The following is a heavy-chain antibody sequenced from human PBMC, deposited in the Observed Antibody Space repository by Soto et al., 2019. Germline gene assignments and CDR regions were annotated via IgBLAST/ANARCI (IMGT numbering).Heavy chain of an antibody. CDR1: GFTFSSYA. CDR3: ARDHLPMPTVTTETDYYYYGMDV. J-gene: IGHJ6*02. V-gene: IGHV3-23*01. CDR2: ISGSGGST. Sequence: GGSLRLSCAASGFTFSSYAMSWVRQAPGKGLEWVSAISGSGGSTYYADSVKGRFTISRDNSKNTLYLQMNSLRAEDTAVYYCARDHLPMPTVTTETDYYYYGMDVWGPGTTVTVSS. D-gene: IGHD4-17*01.